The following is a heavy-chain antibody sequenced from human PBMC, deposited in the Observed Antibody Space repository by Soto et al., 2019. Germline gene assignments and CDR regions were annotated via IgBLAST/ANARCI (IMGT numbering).Heavy chain of an antibody. CDR3: ERGVGAGYNAMMF. V-gene: IGHV1-69*06. J-gene: IGHJ4*02. CDR1: GGTFSSYA. CDR2: IIPIFGTA. Sequence: SVKVSCKASGGTFSSYAISWVRQAPGQGLEWMGGIIPIFGTANYAQKFQGRVTITADKSTSTAYMELSSLRSEDKAVYYCERGVGAGYNAMMFWGQGTLVTVSS. D-gene: IGHD1-26*01.